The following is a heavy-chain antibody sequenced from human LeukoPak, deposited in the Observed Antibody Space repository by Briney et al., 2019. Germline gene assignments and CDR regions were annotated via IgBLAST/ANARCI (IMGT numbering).Heavy chain of an antibody. J-gene: IGHJ4*02. CDR1: GFTFSTYW. CDR2: IMQDGSQK. CDR3: ARYFNSNVYSSLRGDY. Sequence: PGGSLRLACVGSGFTFSTYWMTWVRQAPGTGLEWVASIMQDGSQKYYVDSVKGRFTISRDNAKNSLYLQMDSLRVEDTAMYYCARYFNSNVYSSLRGDYWGQATLVTVSS. D-gene: IGHD2/OR15-2a*01. V-gene: IGHV3-7*01.